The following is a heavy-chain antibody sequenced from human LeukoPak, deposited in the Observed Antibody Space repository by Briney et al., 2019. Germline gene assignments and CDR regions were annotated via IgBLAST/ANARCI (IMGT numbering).Heavy chain of an antibody. CDR1: GDSISSGPYY. J-gene: IGHJ3*02. CDR2: IYHSEST. Sequence: PSETLSLTCTVSGDSISSGPYYWGWLRQPPGKGLEWIGEIYHSESTNYNPSLKSRVTISVDKSKNQFSLKLSSVTAADTAVYYCARGTRGSSWYTGSAFDIWGQGTMVTVSS. D-gene: IGHD6-13*01. V-gene: IGHV4-39*07. CDR3: ARGTRGSSWYTGSAFDI.